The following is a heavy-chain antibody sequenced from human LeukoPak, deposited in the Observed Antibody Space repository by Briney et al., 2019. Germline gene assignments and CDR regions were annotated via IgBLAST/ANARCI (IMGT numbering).Heavy chain of an antibody. CDR2: INSDGSST. D-gene: IGHD3-22*01. CDR1: GFTFSSYW. J-gene: IGHJ5*02. CDR3: ARRLRIYYDSSGYYIWFDP. Sequence: PGGSLRLSCAASGFTFSSYWMHWVRQAPGKGLVWVSRINSDGSSTSYADSVKGRFTISRDNSKNTLSLQMNSLRAEDTAVYHCARRLRIYYDSSGYYIWFDPWGQGTLVTVSS. V-gene: IGHV3-74*01.